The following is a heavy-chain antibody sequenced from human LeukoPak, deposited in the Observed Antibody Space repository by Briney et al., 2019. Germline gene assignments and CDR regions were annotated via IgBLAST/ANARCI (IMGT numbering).Heavy chain of an antibody. D-gene: IGHD3-22*01. Sequence: GGSLRLSCPATGFTFSSSAMSWVHQAPGKGLEWVSTISGSGDSTYYAASVRGRFTISRDNYENTLYLQMSSLRAEDTAIYFCAKHSDGGYFDTLLDCWGQGTLVTVSS. CDR2: ISGSGDST. CDR1: GFTFSSSA. J-gene: IGHJ4*02. CDR3: AKHSDGGYFDTLLDC. V-gene: IGHV3-23*01.